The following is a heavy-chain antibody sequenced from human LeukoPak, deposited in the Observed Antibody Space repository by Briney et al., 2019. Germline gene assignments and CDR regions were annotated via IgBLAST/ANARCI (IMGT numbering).Heavy chain of an antibody. CDR3: ARGGGLDV. V-gene: IGHV3-7*04. CDR2: IKQDGSEQ. Sequence: GGSLRLSCAVSEFTFRTYWMSWVRQAPGKGLEWVANIKQDGSEQYYMDSVKGRFTISRDNAKNSLYLQMNSLRVEDTAVYFCARGGGLDVWGQGATVTVSS. CDR1: EFTFRTYW. J-gene: IGHJ6*02.